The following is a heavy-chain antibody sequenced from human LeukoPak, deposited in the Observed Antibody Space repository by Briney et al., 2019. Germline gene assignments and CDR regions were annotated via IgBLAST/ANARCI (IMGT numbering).Heavy chain of an antibody. J-gene: IGHJ4*02. CDR2: ISGSDGTS. CDR3: AKHLRTNFWFFDH. CDR1: GFTFNSFA. D-gene: IGHD3-9*01. Sequence: HAGGSLRLSCVASGFTFNSFAMNWVRQAPGKGLEWVSSISGSDGTSHYADFVKGRFTISRDNSKNTLYPQMNSLKAEDTAVYYCAKHLRTNFWFFDHWGQGTLVTVSS. V-gene: IGHV3-23*01.